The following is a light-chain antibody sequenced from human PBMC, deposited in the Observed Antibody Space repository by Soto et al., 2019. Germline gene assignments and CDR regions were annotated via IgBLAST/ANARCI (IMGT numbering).Light chain of an antibody. CDR3: SSYTSISTYV. Sequence: QSVLTQPASVSGSPGQSITISCTGTSSDVGGYNFVSWYQQHPDKAPKLMIYDVTHRPSGVSNRFSGSKSGNTASLTISGLQAEDEADYYCSSYTSISTYVFGTG. CDR1: SSDVGGYNF. J-gene: IGLJ1*01. CDR2: DVT. V-gene: IGLV2-14*01.